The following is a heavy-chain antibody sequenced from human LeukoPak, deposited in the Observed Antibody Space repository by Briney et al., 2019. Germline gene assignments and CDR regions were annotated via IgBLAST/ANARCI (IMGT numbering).Heavy chain of an antibody. Sequence: GGSLRLSCAASGFTFDDYGMSWVRQAPGKGLEWVSGINWNGGSTGYADSVRGRFTISRDNTKNLIHLQMNSLSAVDTAVYFCVTEYWYRFDYWGQGILVTVSS. J-gene: IGHJ4*02. D-gene: IGHD2-15*01. CDR3: VTEYWYRFDY. CDR1: GFTFDDYG. CDR2: INWNGGST. V-gene: IGHV3-20*04.